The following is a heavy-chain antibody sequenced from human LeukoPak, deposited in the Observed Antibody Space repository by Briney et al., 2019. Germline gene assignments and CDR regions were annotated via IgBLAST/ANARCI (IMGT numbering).Heavy chain of an antibody. V-gene: IGHV4-59*01. J-gene: IGHJ4*02. Sequence: SETLSLTCTVSGGSISSYYWSWIRQPPGKGLEWIANLYYTGGTSYNPSLKSRVTISVDTSKNQFSLKLSSVTAADTAVYYCARGDIVATLGAYWGQGTLVTVSS. CDR1: GGSISSYY. D-gene: IGHD5-12*01. CDR2: LYYTGGT. CDR3: ARGDIVATLGAY.